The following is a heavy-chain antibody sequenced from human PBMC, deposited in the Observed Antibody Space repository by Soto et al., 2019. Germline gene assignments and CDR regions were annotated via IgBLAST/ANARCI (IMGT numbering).Heavy chain of an antibody. CDR2: IKQDGSEK. D-gene: IGHD2-15*01. J-gene: IGHJ4*01. CDR3: ARDHLGYCSGGGCQWAEYFDC. Sequence: PGGSLRLSCAASGFTFSNYWMSWVRQAPGKGLEWVANIKQDGSEKYYVDSVKGRFTISRDNAKNSLYLQMNSLRDEDTAVYYCARDHLGYCSGGGCQWAEYFDCWGHGTLVTVSS. V-gene: IGHV3-7*04. CDR1: GFTFSNYW.